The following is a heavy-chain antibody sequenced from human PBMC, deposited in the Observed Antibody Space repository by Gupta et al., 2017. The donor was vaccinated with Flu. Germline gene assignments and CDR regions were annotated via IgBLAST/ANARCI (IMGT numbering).Heavy chain of an antibody. CDR2: IIPVFGPT. CDR1: GVNFSTYA. D-gene: IGHD2-15*01. CDR3: ARKGGGHCSGGSCYSFDF. J-gene: IGHJ4*02. V-gene: IGHV1-69*01. Sequence: QVQLVQSGAEVKKPGSLVKVSCKASGVNFSTYAINWVRQAPGQGLEWMGGIIPVFGPTNYAQKFQGRVTITADESTSTAYMEISSLRSEDTAVYYCARKGGGHCSGGSCYSFDFWGQGTLVTVSS.